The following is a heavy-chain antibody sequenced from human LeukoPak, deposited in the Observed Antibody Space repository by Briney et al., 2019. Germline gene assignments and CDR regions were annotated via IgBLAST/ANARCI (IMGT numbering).Heavy chain of an antibody. Sequence: GGSLRLSCAASGFTFSSYSMNWVRQAPGKGLEWVSYISSSSSTIYYADSVKGRFTISRDNAKNSLYLQMNSLRPEDTALYYCAGTIGVVGPTTGIDYWGQGTLVTVSS. CDR1: GFTFSSYS. D-gene: IGHD1-26*01. CDR2: ISSSSSTI. J-gene: IGHJ4*02. V-gene: IGHV3-48*01. CDR3: AGTIGVVGPTTGIDY.